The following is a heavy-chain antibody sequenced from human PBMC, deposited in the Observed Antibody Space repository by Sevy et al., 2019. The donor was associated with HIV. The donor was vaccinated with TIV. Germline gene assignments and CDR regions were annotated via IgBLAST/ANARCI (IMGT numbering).Heavy chain of an antibody. Sequence: SETLSLTCTVSGDSISSSSHHWGWIRQPPGKGLEWIGNIYYRGRTYYNPSLKNQANISVDTSKNQLSRRLDSVTAADTAVYYCARSRASDIWGQWTMVTVSS. CDR1: GDSISSSSHH. J-gene: IGHJ3*02. CDR3: ARSRASDI. V-gene: IGHV4-39*01. CDR2: IYYRGRT.